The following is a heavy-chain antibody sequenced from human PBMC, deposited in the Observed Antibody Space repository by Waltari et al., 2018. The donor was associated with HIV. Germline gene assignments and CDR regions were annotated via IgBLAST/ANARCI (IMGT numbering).Heavy chain of an antibody. CDR1: GGSISSGGYD. D-gene: IGHD2-8*01. CDR3: ARDLGCTNGVCRNWFDP. Sequence: QVQLQESGPGLVKPSQTLSLTCTVSGGSISSGGYDWSWNRRPHGKGLEWIGYIYYSGSTYYNPSLKSRVTISVDTSKNQFSLKLSSVTAADTAVYYCARDLGCTNGVCRNWFDPWGQGTLVTVSS. V-gene: IGHV4-31*03. CDR2: IYYSGST. J-gene: IGHJ5*02.